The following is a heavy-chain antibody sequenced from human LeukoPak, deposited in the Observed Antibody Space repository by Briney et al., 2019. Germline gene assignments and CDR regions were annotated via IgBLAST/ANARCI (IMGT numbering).Heavy chain of an antibody. J-gene: IGHJ4*02. V-gene: IGHV3-21*01. CDR2: ISSSSSSI. CDR1: GFAFNSYS. D-gene: IGHD5-18*01. Sequence: GGSLRLSCAASGFAFNSYSMNWVRQAPGKGLEWVSSISSSSSSIYYADSVKGRFTISRDNAKNSLYLQMNSLRAEDTAVYYCARASGDIVETATMGSYWGQGTLVTVSS. CDR3: ARASGDIVETATMGSY.